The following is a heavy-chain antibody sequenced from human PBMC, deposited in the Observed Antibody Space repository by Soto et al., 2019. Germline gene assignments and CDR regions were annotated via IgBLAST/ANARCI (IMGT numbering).Heavy chain of an antibody. Sequence: ASVKVSCKASGYTFTSYAMHWVRQAPGQRLEWMGWINAGNGNTKYSQKFQGRVTITRDTSASTAYMGLSSLRSEDTAVYYCAIFVGHGDPCNLFDFWGQGTLVPVSS. V-gene: IGHV1-3*01. CDR3: AIFVGHGDPCNLFDF. J-gene: IGHJ5*01. CDR1: GYTFTSYA. D-gene: IGHD2-15*01. CDR2: INAGNGNT.